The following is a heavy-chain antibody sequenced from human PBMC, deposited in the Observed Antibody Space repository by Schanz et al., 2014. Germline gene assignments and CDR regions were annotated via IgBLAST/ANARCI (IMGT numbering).Heavy chain of an antibody. J-gene: IGHJ6*02. CDR2: IKTKTDGGTT. D-gene: IGHD5-18*01. V-gene: IGHV3-15*01. Sequence: EVQLVESGGGLVKPGGSLRLSCAASGFTSSNAWMSWVRQAPGKGLEWVGRIKTKTDGGTTDYAAPVKGRFTISRDDSTNKLYLQMNSLKTEATAVYYCTTGGRRGYSHYFYGMDVWGQGTTVTVSS. CDR1: GFTSSNAW. CDR3: TTGGRRGYSHYFYGMDV.